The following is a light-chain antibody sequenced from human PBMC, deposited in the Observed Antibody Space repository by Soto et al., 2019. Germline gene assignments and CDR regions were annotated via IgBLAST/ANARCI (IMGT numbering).Light chain of an antibody. V-gene: IGLV1-44*01. Sequence: QSVLTQPPSASGTPGQRVTISCSGSSSNIGSNTVNWYQQLPGTAPKLLIYSNNQRPSGVPDRFSVSKSDTSASLAISGLQSEDEADYYCAAWDDSLNAVVFGGGTKLTVL. CDR2: SNN. J-gene: IGLJ2*01. CDR3: AAWDDSLNAVV. CDR1: SSNIGSNT.